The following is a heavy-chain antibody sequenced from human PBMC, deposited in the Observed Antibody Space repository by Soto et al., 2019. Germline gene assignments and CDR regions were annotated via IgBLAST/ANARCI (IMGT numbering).Heavy chain of an antibody. CDR3: ARGMTPDDCDF. J-gene: IGHJ4*02. CDR1: GYTFTNYG. CDR2: TNTYNGNT. V-gene: IGHV1-18*04. Sequence: QVQLVQSGPEVKKPGASVKVSCKTSGYTFTNYGISWVRQAPGQGLEWMGWTNTYNGNTKYAQELHGRVTMTADTSTDSAYLDLRSLRSSGAAVVFCARGMTPDDCDFWGQGTLVTVAS.